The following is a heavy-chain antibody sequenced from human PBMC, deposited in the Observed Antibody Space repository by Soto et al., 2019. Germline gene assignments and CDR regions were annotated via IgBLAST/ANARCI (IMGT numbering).Heavy chain of an antibody. V-gene: IGHV4-34*01. CDR1: GGSFSGYY. Sequence: PSQTLSLTCAVYGGSFSGYYWSWIRQPPGKGLEWIGEINHSGSTNYNPSLKSRVTISVDTSKNQFSLKLSSVTAADTAVYYCARAMRYSNYWGQGTLVTVSS. D-gene: IGHD2-15*01. J-gene: IGHJ4*02. CDR2: INHSGST. CDR3: ARAMRYSNY.